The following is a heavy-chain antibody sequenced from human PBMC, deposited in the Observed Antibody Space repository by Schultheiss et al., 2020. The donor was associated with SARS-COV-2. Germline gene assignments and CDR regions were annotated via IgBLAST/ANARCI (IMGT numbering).Heavy chain of an antibody. J-gene: IGHJ4*02. CDR1: GYSFSSGH. D-gene: IGHD3-3*01. V-gene: IGHV3-33*06. CDR3: AKHRYDFWSGYKTAYFDY. Sequence: LSLTCAVSGYSFSSGHYWGWIRQPPGKGLEWVALIWYDGSQKYYADYVDSVKGRITISRDNSQNTLYLQMNSLRAEDTAVYYCAKHRYDFWSGYKTAYFDYWGQGTLVTVSS. CDR2: IWYDGSQK.